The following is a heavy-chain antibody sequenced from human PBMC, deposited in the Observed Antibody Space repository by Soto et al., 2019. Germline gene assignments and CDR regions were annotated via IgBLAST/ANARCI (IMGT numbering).Heavy chain of an antibody. Sequence: ASVKVSCKASGNTFTSYDINWVRQATGHGLEWMGWINPNSGNIGYAQKFQGRVTMTRDTAIRTAYMEVSRLRSDDTTGSYCARARPSGSYYLLDYWGRRTLVTVSS. D-gene: IGHD3-10*01. CDR2: INPNSGNI. CDR3: ARARPSGSYYLLDY. CDR1: GNTFTSYD. V-gene: IGHV1-8*01. J-gene: IGHJ4*02.